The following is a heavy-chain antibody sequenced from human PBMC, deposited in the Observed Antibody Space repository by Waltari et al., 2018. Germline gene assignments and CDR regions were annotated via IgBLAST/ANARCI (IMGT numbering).Heavy chain of an antibody. CDR3: VTGLTTVTAKDYFDH. V-gene: IGHV3-7*01. J-gene: IGHJ4*02. D-gene: IGHD4-17*01. CDR1: GMTLRNYW. CDR2: IKQDGSEK. Sequence: EVQLVESGGGSVQPGGSLRLSCAASGMTLRNYWLNWVRQAPGKGLEWVANIKQDGSEKNYVDSVEGRFSISRDNAQNSLYLQMNSLRAEDTAIYYCVTGLTTVTAKDYFDHWGQGALVTVS.